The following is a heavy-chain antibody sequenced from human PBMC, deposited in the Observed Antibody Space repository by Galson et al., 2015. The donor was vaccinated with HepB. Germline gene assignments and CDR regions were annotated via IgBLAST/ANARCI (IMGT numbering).Heavy chain of an antibody. D-gene: IGHD3-9*01. CDR3: ARMTSYDILTGHDY. CDR2: IDWDDDK. CDR1: GFSLSTSGMC. J-gene: IGHJ4*02. V-gene: IGHV2-70*11. Sequence: PALVKPTQTLTLTCTFSGFSLSTSGMCVSWIRQPPGKALEWLARIDWDDDKYYSTSLKTRLTISKDTSKNQVVLTMTNMDPVDTATYYCARMTSYDILTGHDYWGQGTLVTVSS.